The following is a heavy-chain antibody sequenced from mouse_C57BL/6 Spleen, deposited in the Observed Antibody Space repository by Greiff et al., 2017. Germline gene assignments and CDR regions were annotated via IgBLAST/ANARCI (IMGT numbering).Heavy chain of an antibody. CDR2: IRNKANNHAT. CDR3: TSITTVVAPDY. CDR1: GFTFSDAW. V-gene: IGHV6-6*01. J-gene: IGHJ2*01. Sequence: EVKLMESGGGLVQPGGSMKLSCAASGFTFSDAWMDWVRQSPEKGLEWVAEIRNKANNHATYYAESVKGRFTISRDDSKSSVYLQMNSLRAEDTGIYYCTSITTVVAPDYWGQGTTLTVSS. D-gene: IGHD1-1*01.